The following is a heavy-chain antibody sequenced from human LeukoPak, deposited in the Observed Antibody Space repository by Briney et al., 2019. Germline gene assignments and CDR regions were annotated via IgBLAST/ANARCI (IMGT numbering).Heavy chain of an antibody. V-gene: IGHV3-48*03. CDR1: GFTFSSYE. D-gene: IGHD3-22*01. CDR2: ISSSGSTI. Sequence: GGSLRLSCAASGFTFSSYEMNWVRQAPGKGLEWVSYISSSGSTIYYADSVKGRFTISRDNAKNSLYLQMNSLRAEDMALYYCAKATVYYYDSSGYPPYFDYWGQGTLVTVSS. CDR3: AKATVYYYDSSGYPPYFDY. J-gene: IGHJ4*02.